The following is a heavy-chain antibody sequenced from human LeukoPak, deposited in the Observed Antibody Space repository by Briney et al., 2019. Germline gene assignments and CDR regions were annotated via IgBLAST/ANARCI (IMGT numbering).Heavy chain of an antibody. CDR3: AKDWANGDYIDH. D-gene: IGHD2-8*01. CDR2: VSYDGTNE. J-gene: IGHJ4*02. CDR1: GFTFSDYG. Sequence: GRSLRLPCAASGFTFSDYGMHWVRQAPGKGLEWVAVVSYDGTNEKYADPVKGRFTISRDNSKNTLSLQMNSLRADDTAVYYCAKDWANGDYIDHWGQGTLVTVSS. V-gene: IGHV3-30*18.